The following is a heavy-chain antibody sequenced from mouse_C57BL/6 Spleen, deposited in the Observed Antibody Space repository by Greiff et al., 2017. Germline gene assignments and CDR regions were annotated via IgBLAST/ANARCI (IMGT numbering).Heavy chain of an antibody. CDR3: ARWDPLRNWYFDV. V-gene: IGHV1-78*01. J-gene: IGHJ1*03. CDR1: GYTFTDHT. D-gene: IGHD1-1*01. Sequence: VKLVESDAELVKPGASVKISCKVSGYTFTDHTIHWMKQRPEQGLEWIGYIYPRDGSTKYNEKFKGKATLTADKSSSTAYMQLTSLTSEDSAVYFCARWDPLRNWYFDVWGTGTTVTVSS. CDR2: IYPRDGST.